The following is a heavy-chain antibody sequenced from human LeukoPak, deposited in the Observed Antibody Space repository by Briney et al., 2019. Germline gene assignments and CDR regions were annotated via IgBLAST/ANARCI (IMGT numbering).Heavy chain of an antibody. J-gene: IGHJ6*03. CDR3: ARARGSSWYWGYYYYYYMDV. V-gene: IGHV1-8*02. CDR1: GYTFTSYD. Sequence: ASVKVSCKASGYTFTSYDINWVRQATGQGLEWMGWMNPNSGNTGYAQKFQGRVTMTRNTSISTAYMELSSLRSEDTAVYYCARARGSSWYWGYYYYYYMDVWGKGTTVTISS. D-gene: IGHD6-13*01. CDR2: MNPNSGNT.